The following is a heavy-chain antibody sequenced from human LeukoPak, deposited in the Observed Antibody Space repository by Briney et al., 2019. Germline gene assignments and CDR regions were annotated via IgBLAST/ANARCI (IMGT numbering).Heavy chain of an antibody. CDR2: IIPIFGTA. CDR1: GGTFSSYA. V-gene: IGHV1-69*01. CDR3: ARDGQGTKEDGYNQRRFDY. Sequence: SVKVSCKASGGTFSSYAISWVRQAPGQGLEWLGGIIPIFGTANYAQKFQGRVTITADESTSTAYIELSSLRSEDAAVYYCARDGQGTKEDGYNQRRFDYWGQGTLVTVSS. J-gene: IGHJ4*02. D-gene: IGHD5-24*01.